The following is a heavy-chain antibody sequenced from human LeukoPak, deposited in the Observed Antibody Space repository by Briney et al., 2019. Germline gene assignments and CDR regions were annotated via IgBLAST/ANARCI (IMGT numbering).Heavy chain of an antibody. D-gene: IGHD2-8*02. CDR2: ISGSGGST. V-gene: IGHV3-23*01. J-gene: IGHJ4*02. CDR1: GFTFSSYS. Sequence: PGGSLRLSCAASGFTFSSYSMSWVRQAPGKGLEWVSGISGSGGSTDYADSVKGRFTISRDNSKNALYLQMNSLRSEDTAVDYWAKDPGNQVFYCFDYWGQGTLVNVS. CDR3: AKDPGNQVFYCFDY.